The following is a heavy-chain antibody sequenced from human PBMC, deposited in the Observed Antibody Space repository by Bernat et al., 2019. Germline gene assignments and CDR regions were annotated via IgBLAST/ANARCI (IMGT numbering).Heavy chain of an antibody. CDR2: ISSNGGST. Sequence: EVQLVESGGGLVQPGGSLRLSCAASGFTFSSYAMHWVRQAPGKGLEYVSAISSNGGSTYYANSVKGRFTISRDNSKNTLYLQMGSLRAEDMAVYYCARDGAPYYDFWSGYYWYYYYGMDVWGKGTTVTVSS. V-gene: IGHV3-64*01. CDR3: ARDGAPYYDFWSGYYWYYYYGMDV. CDR1: GFTFSSYA. J-gene: IGHJ6*04. D-gene: IGHD3-3*01.